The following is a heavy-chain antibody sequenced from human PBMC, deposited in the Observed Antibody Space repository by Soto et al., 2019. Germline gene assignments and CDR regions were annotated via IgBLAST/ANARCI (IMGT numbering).Heavy chain of an antibody. V-gene: IGHV1-2*02. J-gene: IGHJ5*02. CDR3: ASDALVLDLWNPIWFDT. CDR2: INPNSGVT. Sequence: ASVKVSCKTSGYIFSGYYMHWVRQAPGQGLEWMGWINPNSGVTSYAQKFQGRATMSRDTSITTVYMELRRLTSDDTAVYYCASDALVLDLWNPIWFDTWGQGTQVTVSS. D-gene: IGHD3-3*01. CDR1: GYIFSGYY.